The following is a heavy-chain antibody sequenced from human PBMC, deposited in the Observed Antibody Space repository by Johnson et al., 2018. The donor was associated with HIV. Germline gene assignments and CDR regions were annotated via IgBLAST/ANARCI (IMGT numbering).Heavy chain of an antibody. CDR3: ARDPELDYFDNRAFDI. J-gene: IGHJ3*02. V-gene: IGHV3-66*01. CDR2: IYSGGSP. D-gene: IGHD3-22*01. CDR1: GFTVSSNY. Sequence: VQLVESGGGLVQPGGYLRLSCAASGFTVSSNYMSWVRQAPGKGLEWVSVIYSGGSPYYADSVKGRFTISRDNSKNTLYLQMNSLRAEDTAVYYCARDPELDYFDNRAFDIWGQGTMVTVSS.